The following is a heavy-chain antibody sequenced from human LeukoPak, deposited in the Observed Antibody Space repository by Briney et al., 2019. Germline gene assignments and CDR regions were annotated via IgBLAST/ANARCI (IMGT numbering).Heavy chain of an antibody. CDR3: ARAPTVLVGYCSSSSCQADY. Sequence: GGSLRLSCAASGFTFSDYSMNWVRQAPGKGLEWVSYISSGSSTIYYADSVKGRFTISRDNAKKSLYLQMNSLRVEDTAVYYCARAPTVLVGYCSSSSCQADYWGQGTLVTVSS. J-gene: IGHJ4*02. D-gene: IGHD2-2*01. CDR2: ISSGSSTI. V-gene: IGHV3-48*04. CDR1: GFTFSDYS.